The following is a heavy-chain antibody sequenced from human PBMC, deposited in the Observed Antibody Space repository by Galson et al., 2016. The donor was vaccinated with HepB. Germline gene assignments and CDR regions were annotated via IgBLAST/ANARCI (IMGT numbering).Heavy chain of an antibody. CDR2: VSDDGTHT. J-gene: IGHJ4*02. Sequence: YLRLSCAASGFTFSSHAMHWVRQAPGKGLEWVAIVSDDGTHTDYADSVKGRFTISRDNSKNTLYLQMNSLRAEDTSMYYCARSSSCSTINCFLPFYSWGRGTLVTVSS. D-gene: IGHD2-2*01. CDR3: ARSSSCSTINCFLPFYS. V-gene: IGHV3-30-3*01. CDR1: GFTFSSHA.